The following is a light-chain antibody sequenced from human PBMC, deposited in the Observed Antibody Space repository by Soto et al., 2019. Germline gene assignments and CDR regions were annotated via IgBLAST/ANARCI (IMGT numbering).Light chain of an antibody. J-gene: IGKJ1*01. CDR1: QSVSNNY. CDR3: QQYDSSPKT. V-gene: IGKV3-20*01. Sequence: EIVMTQSPVTLSLSPGERATLSCRASQSVSNNYLAWYQQKPGQAPRLFSYGASNRATGIPDRFSGSGSGTEFTLTISRLEPEDFEVYYCQQYDSSPKTFGQGTKVDVK. CDR2: GAS.